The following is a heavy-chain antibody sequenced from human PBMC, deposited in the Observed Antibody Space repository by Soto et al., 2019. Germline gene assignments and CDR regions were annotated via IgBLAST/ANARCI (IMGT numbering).Heavy chain of an antibody. V-gene: IGHV1-69*13. D-gene: IGHD2-15*01. Sequence: SVKVSCKASGGTFSSYAISWVRQAPGQGLEWMGGIIPIFGTTNYAQKFQGRVTMTGDASTSTAYMELSRLRSEDTAVYYCARVGCSCFICYDYSYGMDVRGQGTTLPVSS. CDR3: ARVGCSCFICYDYSYGMDV. CDR2: IIPIFGTT. CDR1: GGTFSSYA. J-gene: IGHJ6*02.